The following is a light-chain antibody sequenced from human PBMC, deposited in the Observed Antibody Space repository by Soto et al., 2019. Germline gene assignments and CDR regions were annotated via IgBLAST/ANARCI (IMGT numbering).Light chain of an antibody. V-gene: IGLV1-47*02. Sequence: QSVLTQPPSASGTPGQRVTISCSGSRPSIGSNHVYWYQQLPGMAPKLLIYTNNQRPSGVPDRFSASKSGTSASLAISGLRSEDEADYYCPAWHDSLRGVIFGGGTKVTVL. CDR2: TNN. CDR3: PAWHDSLRGVI. CDR1: RPSIGSNH. J-gene: IGLJ2*01.